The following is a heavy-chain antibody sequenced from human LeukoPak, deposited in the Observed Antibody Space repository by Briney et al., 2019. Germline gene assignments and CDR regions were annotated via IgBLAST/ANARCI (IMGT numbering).Heavy chain of an antibody. V-gene: IGHV3-23*01. Sequence: GGSLRLSCAASGFTFSSYAMSWVRQAPGKGLEWVSAISGSGGSTYYADSVKGRFTISRDNSKNTLYLQMNSLRAEDTAVYYCAKTYYYDSSGYYSTLHDAFDIWGQGTMVTVSS. CDR3: AKTYYYDSSGYYSTLHDAFDI. CDR1: GFTFSSYA. D-gene: IGHD3-22*01. CDR2: ISGSGGST. J-gene: IGHJ3*02.